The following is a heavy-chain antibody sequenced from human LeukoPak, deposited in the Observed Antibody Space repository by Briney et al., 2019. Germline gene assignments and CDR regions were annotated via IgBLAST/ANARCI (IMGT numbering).Heavy chain of an antibody. V-gene: IGHV3-23*01. J-gene: IGHJ4*02. Sequence: HPGGSLRLSYAASGFTFSSYAMSWVRQAPGKGLEWVSAISGSGGSTYYADSVKGRFTISRDNSKNTLYLQMNSLRAEDTAVYYCAKPDNYYDSSGYYYSSENWGQGTLVTVSS. D-gene: IGHD3-22*01. CDR2: ISGSGGST. CDR1: GFTFSSYA. CDR3: AKPDNYYDSSGYYYSSEN.